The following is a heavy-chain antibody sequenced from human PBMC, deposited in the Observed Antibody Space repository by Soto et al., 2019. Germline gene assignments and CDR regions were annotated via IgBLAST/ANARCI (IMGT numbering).Heavy chain of an antibody. CDR3: AGTFESLDY. CDR2: ISSSGSHT. V-gene: IGHV3-21*01. J-gene: IGHJ4*02. CDR1: GFDLSHYY. Sequence: EMQLVESGGGLVNPGESLRLSCVASGFDLSHYYMNWIRQAPGEGLEWVSSISSSGSHTFYRDSVKGRFTISRDNAKNSLYLQMSRLRDDDTAVYYCAGTFESLDYWGQGVLVTVSS.